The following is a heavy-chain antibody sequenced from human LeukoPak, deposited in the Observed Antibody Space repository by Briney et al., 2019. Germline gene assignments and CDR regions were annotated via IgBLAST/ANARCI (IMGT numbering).Heavy chain of an antibody. V-gene: IGHV3-23*01. CDR2: ISGSGGST. CDR3: AKDDSFNVWGSYPDY. Sequence: GGSLRLSCAASGFTFSSYAMSWVGQAPGKGLEGVSGISGSGGSTYYADSVKGRFTISRDNSKNTLYLQMNSLRAEDTAVYYCAKDDSFNVWGSYPDYWGQGTLVTVSS. CDR1: GFTFSSYA. J-gene: IGHJ4*02. D-gene: IGHD3-16*02.